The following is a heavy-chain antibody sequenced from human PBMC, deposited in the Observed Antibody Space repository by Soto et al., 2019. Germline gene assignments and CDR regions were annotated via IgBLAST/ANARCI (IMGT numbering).Heavy chain of an antibody. V-gene: IGHV4-59*01. CDR1: GGSISGSY. CDR3: ARSVAVPGAHIDY. J-gene: IGHJ4*02. Sequence: SETLSLTCSVSGGSISGSYWSWVRQSPGKGLEWVGYVYCTGSSNYSPSLRSRVSITVDTSKNEFSLRLSSVADAATAVYFCARSVAVPGAHIDYWGQGTQVTVSS. D-gene: IGHD6-19*01. CDR2: VYCTGSS.